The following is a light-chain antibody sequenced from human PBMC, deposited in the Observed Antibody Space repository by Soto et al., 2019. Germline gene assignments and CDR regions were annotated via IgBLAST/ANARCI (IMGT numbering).Light chain of an antibody. CDR3: QQRSDWPT. J-gene: IGKJ2*01. Sequence: EIVLTQSPATLSLSPGERATLSCRASQSINIYLAWYQQKPGQAPRLLIYDASNRAIGIPARFSGSGSGTDFTLIISSLEPEDSAVYYCQQRSDWPTFGQETKLEIK. CDR2: DAS. V-gene: IGKV3-11*01. CDR1: QSINIY.